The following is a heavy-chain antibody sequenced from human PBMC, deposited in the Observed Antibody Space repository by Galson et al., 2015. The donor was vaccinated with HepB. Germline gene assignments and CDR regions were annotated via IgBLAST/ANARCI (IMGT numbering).Heavy chain of an antibody. J-gene: IGHJ4*02. CDR2: IKEDGGEK. V-gene: IGHV3-7*01. D-gene: IGHD4-17*01. CDR1: GFTFSIYW. Sequence: SLRLSCAASGFTFSIYWMSWVRQAPGKGLEWVANIKEDGGEKYYVDSVKGRFTISRDNAKNSLFLQMDSLRAEDTAVYYCTKFVRRTVTTVDDWGQGTLVTVSS. CDR3: TKFVRRTVTTVDD.